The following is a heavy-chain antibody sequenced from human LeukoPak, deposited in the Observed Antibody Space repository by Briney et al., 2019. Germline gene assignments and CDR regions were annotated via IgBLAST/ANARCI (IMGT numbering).Heavy chain of an antibody. CDR1: GFTFSHFG. J-gene: IGHJ4*02. CDR2: IWYNGRNQ. V-gene: IGHV3-33*01. D-gene: IGHD5-24*01. CDR3: VREGTSGNRDGYNSYDY. Sequence: GGSLRLSCAATGFTFSHFGMHWVRQAPGKGLEWVAVIWYNGRNQYYRDSVKGRFTISRDNFKNTLHLQMNSLRVEDTAMYYCVREGTSGNRDGYNSYDYWGQGTLVTVSS.